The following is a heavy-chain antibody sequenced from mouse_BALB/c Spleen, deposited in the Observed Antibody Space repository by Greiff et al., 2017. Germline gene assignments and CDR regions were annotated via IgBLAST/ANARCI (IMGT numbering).Heavy chain of an antibody. J-gene: IGHJ2*01. CDR2: ISYSGST. D-gene: IGHD1-1*01. V-gene: IGHV3-2*02. CDR1: GYSITSDYA. CDR3: ARYGNYGSSYPFDY. Sequence: EVKLVESGPGLVKPSQSLSLTCTVTGYSITSDYAWNWIRQFPGNKLEWMGYISYSGSTSYNPSLKSRISITRDTSKNQFFLQLNSVTTEDTATYYCARYGNYGSSYPFDYWGQGTTLTVSS.